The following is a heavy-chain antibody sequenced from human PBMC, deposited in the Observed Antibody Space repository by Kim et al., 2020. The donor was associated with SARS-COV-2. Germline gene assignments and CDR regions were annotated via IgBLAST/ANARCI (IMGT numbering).Heavy chain of an antibody. CDR3: ARDLPADTAPIDY. Sequence: GGSLRLSCAGSGFTFSSYWIHWVRQAPGKGLVWVSRIKGDGSGATYADSVKDRFTVSRDNAKNTLYLQMNSLTAEDTAVYYCARDLPADTAPIDYWGQGTLVTVSS. V-gene: IGHV3-74*03. D-gene: IGHD5-18*01. CDR2: IKGDGSGA. J-gene: IGHJ4*02. CDR1: GFTFSSYW.